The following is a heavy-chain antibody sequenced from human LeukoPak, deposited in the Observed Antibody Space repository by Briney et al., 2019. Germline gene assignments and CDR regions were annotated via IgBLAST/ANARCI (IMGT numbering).Heavy chain of an antibody. CDR2: INPNSGGT. CDR1: GYTFTGYY. D-gene: IGHD3-3*01. Sequence: GASVKVSCKASGYTFTGYYMHWVRQAPGQGLEWMGWINPNSGGTNYAQKFQGRVTMTRDTSISTAYMELSRLRSDDTAVYYCAITIFGVVPGAFDIWGQGTMVTVSS. J-gene: IGHJ3*02. CDR3: AITIFGVVPGAFDI. V-gene: IGHV1-2*02.